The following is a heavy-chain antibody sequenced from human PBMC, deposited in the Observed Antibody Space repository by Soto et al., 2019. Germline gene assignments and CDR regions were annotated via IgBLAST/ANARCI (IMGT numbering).Heavy chain of an antibody. V-gene: IGHV4-4*02. CDR3: ARVRQYCSSTSCYLDP. CDR2: IHHSGST. J-gene: IGHJ5*02. D-gene: IGHD2-2*01. Sequence: PSETLSLTCGVSGDSICSSNWWNWARQPPGKGLEWIGEIHHSGSTNYNPSLKSRVTISVDKSKNQFSLKLNSVTAADTAVYYCARVRQYCSSTSCYLDPWGQGTLVTVSS. CDR1: GDSICSSNW.